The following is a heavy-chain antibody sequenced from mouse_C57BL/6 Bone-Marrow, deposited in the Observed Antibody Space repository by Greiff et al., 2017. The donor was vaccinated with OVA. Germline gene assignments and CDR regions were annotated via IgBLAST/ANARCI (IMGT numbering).Heavy chain of an antibody. J-gene: IGHJ1*03. CDR1: GFTFSSYG. CDR3: ARRYLDV. V-gene: IGHV5-6*01. Sequence: EVQLVESGGDLVKPGGSLKLSCAASGFTFSSYGMSWVRQTPDKRLEWVATISSGGSYTYYPDSVKGRFTISRDNAKNTLYLQMSSLKSEDTAMYYCARRYLDVWGTGTTVTVSS. CDR2: ISSGGSYT.